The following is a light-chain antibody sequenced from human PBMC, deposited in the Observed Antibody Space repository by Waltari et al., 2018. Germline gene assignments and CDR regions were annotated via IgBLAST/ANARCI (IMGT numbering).Light chain of an antibody. Sequence: EIVLTQSPGTLSLSPWDRATLSCRASQSVSRSYLAWYQQKPGQAPRLLIYGASSRATGIPDRFSGSGSGTDFTLTISRLEPEDFAVYYCQQYGSSPRYSFGQGTKLEIK. J-gene: IGKJ2*03. V-gene: IGKV3-20*01. CDR1: QSVSRSY. CDR3: QQYGSSPRYS. CDR2: GAS.